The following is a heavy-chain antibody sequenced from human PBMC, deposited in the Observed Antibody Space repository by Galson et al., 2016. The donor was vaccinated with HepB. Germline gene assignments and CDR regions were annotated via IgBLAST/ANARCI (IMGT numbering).Heavy chain of an antibody. D-gene: IGHD5/OR15-5a*01. Sequence: QSGAEVTKPGESLKISCKGSGYSFTKYWIGWVRQMPGKGLEWMGIVYPGDSDTRYSPSFQGQVTMSADKSISTAYLQWSSLKAADTATYYCARHLRGVSTSSMDVWGQGTTVTVSS. CDR1: GYSFTKYW. CDR2: VYPGDSDT. CDR3: ARHLRGVSTSSMDV. V-gene: IGHV5-51*01. J-gene: IGHJ6*02.